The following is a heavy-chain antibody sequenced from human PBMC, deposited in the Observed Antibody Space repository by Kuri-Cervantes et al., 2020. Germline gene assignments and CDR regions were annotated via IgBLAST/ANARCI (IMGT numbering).Heavy chain of an antibody. CDR1: GGSISSSSYY. J-gene: IGHJ3*02. V-gene: IGHV4-39*07. D-gene: IGHD3-22*01. Sequence: SETLSLTCTVSGGSISSSSYYWGWIRQPPGKGLEWIGSIYTSGSTNYNPSLKSRVTISVDTSKNQFSLKLSSVTAADTAVYYCAREGARGYDNAFDIWGQGTMVTVSS. CDR3: AREGARGYDNAFDI. CDR2: IYTSGST.